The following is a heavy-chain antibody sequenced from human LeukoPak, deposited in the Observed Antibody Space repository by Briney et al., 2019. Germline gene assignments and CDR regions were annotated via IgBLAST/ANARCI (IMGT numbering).Heavy chain of an antibody. J-gene: IGHJ4*02. CDR1: GFTFSSYA. CDR2: ISYDGSNK. D-gene: IGHD3-10*01. CDR3: ARDSSPYYYGSGSHDY. Sequence: AGRSLRLSCAASGFTFSSYAMHWVRQAPGKGLEWVAVISYDGSNKYYADSVKGRFTISRDNSKNTLYLQMNSLRAEDTAVYYCARDSSPYYYGSGSHDYWGQGTLVTVSS. V-gene: IGHV3-30*04.